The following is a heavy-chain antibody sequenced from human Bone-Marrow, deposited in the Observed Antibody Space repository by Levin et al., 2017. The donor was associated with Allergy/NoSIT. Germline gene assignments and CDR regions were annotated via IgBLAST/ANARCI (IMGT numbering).Heavy chain of an antibody. J-gene: IGHJ6*02. CDR3: ATVPVYGMDV. D-gene: IGHD3-10*02. CDR1: GAFISNYY. CDR2: ISKSGST. V-gene: IGHV4-59*01. Sequence: SETLSLTCTVSGAFISNYYWSWIRQPPGKGLEWIGYISKSGSTIYNPSLDSRTIISIDMSKNHFSLRLRYVTAADTAVYYCATVPVYGMDVWGQGTTVTVS.